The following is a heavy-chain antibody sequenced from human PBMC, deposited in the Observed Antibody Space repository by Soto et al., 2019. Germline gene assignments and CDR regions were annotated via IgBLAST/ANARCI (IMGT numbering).Heavy chain of an antibody. CDR3: ARDAGSGSHDY. J-gene: IGHJ4*02. V-gene: IGHV4-31*03. CDR1: GGSISSGGYS. CDR2: IYYSGST. Sequence: LSLTCTVSGGSISSGGYSWSWIRQHPGKGLEWIGYIYYSGSTYYNPSLKSRVTISVDTSKNQFSLKLSSVTAADTAVYYCARDAGSGSHDYWGQGTLVTVSS. D-gene: IGHD1-26*01.